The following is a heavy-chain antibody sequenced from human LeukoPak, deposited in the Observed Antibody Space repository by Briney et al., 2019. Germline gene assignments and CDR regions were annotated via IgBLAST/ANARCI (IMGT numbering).Heavy chain of an antibody. V-gene: IGHV4-59*01. CDR1: GVSISSNY. J-gene: IGHJ3*02. Sequence: PSETLSLTCTVSGVSISSNYWSWIRQPPGKGLEWIGYIYYSGTTNYNPSLESRVTISVDTSKNQFSLKLTSVTPADTAVYYCAKSNGYGLIDIWGQGTMVTVSS. CDR2: IYYSGTT. CDR3: AKSNGYGLIDI. D-gene: IGHD3-22*01.